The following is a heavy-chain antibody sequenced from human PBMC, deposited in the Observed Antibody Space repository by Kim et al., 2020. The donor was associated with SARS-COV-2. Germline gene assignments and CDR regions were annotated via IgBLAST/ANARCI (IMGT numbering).Heavy chain of an antibody. CDR1: GYTFTSYF. CDR3: TKYSGRNPFDY. CDR2: INTSDGIT. D-gene: IGHD1-26*01. J-gene: IGHJ4*02. Sequence: ASVKVSCKASGYTFTSYFMHWVRQAPGQGLEWMGIINTSDGITNYAQKFQGRVTMTRDTSTSTVYMELSSLRSEDTAVYDCTKYSGRNPFDYWGQGTLVT. V-gene: IGHV1-46*01.